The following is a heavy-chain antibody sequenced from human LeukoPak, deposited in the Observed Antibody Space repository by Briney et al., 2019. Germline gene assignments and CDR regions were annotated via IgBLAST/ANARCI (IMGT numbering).Heavy chain of an antibody. Sequence: PSETLSLTCAVSGGSISSGGYSWSWIRQPPGKGLEWIGYIYHSGSTYYNPSLKSRVTISVDRSKNQFSLKLSSVTAADTAVYYCARGYYDSSGYYEDWFDPWGQGTLVTVPS. D-gene: IGHD3-22*01. J-gene: IGHJ5*02. CDR2: IYHSGST. V-gene: IGHV4-30-2*01. CDR3: ARGYYDSSGYYEDWFDP. CDR1: GGSISSGGYS.